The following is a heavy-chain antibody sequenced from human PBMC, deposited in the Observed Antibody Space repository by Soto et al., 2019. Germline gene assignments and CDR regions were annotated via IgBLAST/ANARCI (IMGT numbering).Heavy chain of an antibody. CDR3: AKVRVGIDVGFEY. CDR2: IRDSDSGGST. Sequence: RLSCSASGFTFSNSAMTWVRQAPAKGLEWVSTIRDSDSGGSTFYADSVKGRFTISRDDSKNTLYLQMSSLRAEDTAMYYCAKVRVGIDVGFEYWGQGALVTVS. CDR1: GFTFSNSA. V-gene: IGHV3-23*01. J-gene: IGHJ4*02. D-gene: IGHD2-21*01.